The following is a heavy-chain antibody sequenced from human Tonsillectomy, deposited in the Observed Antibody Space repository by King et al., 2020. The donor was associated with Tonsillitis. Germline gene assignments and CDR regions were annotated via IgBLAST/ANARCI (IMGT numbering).Heavy chain of an antibody. Sequence: VQLQESGPGLVKPSETLSLTCTVSGGSISSYYWNWIRQPPGKGLEWIGYIYYSGTTNYNPSLKSRVTISVDTSKNQFSLKLSSVPAADTAVYYCASDWGSGAFDIWGQGTMVTVSS. CDR2: IYYSGTT. J-gene: IGHJ3*02. D-gene: IGHD7-27*01. V-gene: IGHV4-59*01. CDR1: GGSISSYY. CDR3: ASDWGSGAFDI.